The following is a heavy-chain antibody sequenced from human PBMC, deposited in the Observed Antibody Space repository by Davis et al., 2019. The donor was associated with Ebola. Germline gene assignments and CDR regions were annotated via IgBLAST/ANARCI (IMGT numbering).Heavy chain of an antibody. V-gene: IGHV1-3*01. CDR2: INAGNGNT. CDR1: GGTFSSYA. Sequence: ASVKVSCKASGGTFSSYAMHWVRQAPGQRLEWMGWINAGNGNTKYSQKFQGRVTITRDTSASTAYMELSSLRSEDTAVYYCARGYCSGGSCLFDYWGQGTLVTVSS. J-gene: IGHJ4*02. CDR3: ARGYCSGGSCLFDY. D-gene: IGHD2-15*01.